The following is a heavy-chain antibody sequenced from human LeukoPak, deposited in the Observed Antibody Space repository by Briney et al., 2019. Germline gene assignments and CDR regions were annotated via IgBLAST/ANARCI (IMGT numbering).Heavy chain of an antibody. V-gene: IGHV4-34*01. CDR1: GGSFSGYY. CDR2: IHHSWST. Sequence: SETLSLTCAVYGGSFSGYYWSWIRQPPGKGLEWIGEIHHSWSTNYNPSFETRVTISVDKSKNQLSLKVSSVTAADTAVYFCAGNGYYCIDVWGKGTTVTVSS. CDR3: AGNGYYCIDV. J-gene: IGHJ6*03. D-gene: IGHD2-8*01.